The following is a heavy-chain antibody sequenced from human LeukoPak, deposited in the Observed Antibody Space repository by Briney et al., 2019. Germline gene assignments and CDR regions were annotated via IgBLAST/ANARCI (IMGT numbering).Heavy chain of an antibody. CDR3: ARVRCSGGSCPYYYYYYYMDV. V-gene: IGHV4-59*12. J-gene: IGHJ6*03. CDR2: IYYSGST. D-gene: IGHD2-15*01. Sequence: PSETLSLTCTVSGGSISSYYWSWIRQPPGKGLEWIGYIYYSGSTNYNPSLQSRVTISIDTSKNQFSLKLRYVTAADTAVYYCARVRCSGGSCPYYYYYYYMDVWGKGTTVTVSS. CDR1: GGSISSYY.